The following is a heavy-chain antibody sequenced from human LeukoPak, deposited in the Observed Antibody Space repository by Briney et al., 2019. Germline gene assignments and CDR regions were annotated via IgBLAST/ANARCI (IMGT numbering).Heavy chain of an antibody. CDR3: AREMSTTVVTPAFDY. CDR1: GYTFTSYY. Sequence: ASVMVSCKASGYTFTSYYMHWVRQAPGQGLEWMGIINPSGGSTSYAQKFQGRVTMTRDTSTSTVYMELSSLRSEDTAVYYCAREMSTTVVTPAFDYWGQGTLVTVSS. J-gene: IGHJ4*02. D-gene: IGHD4-23*01. V-gene: IGHV1-46*01. CDR2: INPSGGST.